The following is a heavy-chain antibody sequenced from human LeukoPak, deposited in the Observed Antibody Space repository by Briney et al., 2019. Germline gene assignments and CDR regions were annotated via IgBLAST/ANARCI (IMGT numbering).Heavy chain of an antibody. J-gene: IGHJ4*02. D-gene: IGHD3-22*01. CDR3: ARDLWLSSGPEVIVY. V-gene: IGHV1-18*01. CDR1: GYTFTSYG. CDR2: ISAYNGNT. Sequence: ASVKVSCKASGYTFTSYGISWVRQAPGQGLEWMGWISAYNGNTNYAQKLQGRVTMTTDTSTSTAYMGLRSLRSEDTAVYYCARDLWLSSGPEVIVYWGQGTLVTVSS.